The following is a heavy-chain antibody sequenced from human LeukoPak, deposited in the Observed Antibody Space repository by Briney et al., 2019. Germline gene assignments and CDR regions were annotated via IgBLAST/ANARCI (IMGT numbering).Heavy chain of an antibody. V-gene: IGHV3-48*03. CDR2: ISSGGSSM. J-gene: IGHJ4*02. Sequence: GGSLRLPCAASGFTFSSYEMNWVRQAPGKGLEWVSFISSGGSSMYYVDSVKGRFTISRDNAKNSLYLQMNSLRAEDTAVYYCARGRYCSSTSCRYFDYWGQGTLVTVSS. D-gene: IGHD2-2*01. CDR3: ARGRYCSSTSCRYFDY. CDR1: GFTFSSYE.